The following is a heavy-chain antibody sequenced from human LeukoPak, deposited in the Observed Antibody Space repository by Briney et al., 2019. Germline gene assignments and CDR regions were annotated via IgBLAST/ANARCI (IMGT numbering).Heavy chain of an antibody. D-gene: IGHD3-10*01. CDR3: AKDLHYGSADY. Sequence: GGSLRLSCAASGFTFSNYWMHWVRQAPGKGLVWVSFINPDGSTTNYADSVKGRFTISRDNANNALYLQMNSLRAEDTAVYYCAKDLHYGSADYWGQGTLVTVSS. CDR1: GFTFSNYW. V-gene: IGHV3-74*01. CDR2: INPDGSTT. J-gene: IGHJ4*02.